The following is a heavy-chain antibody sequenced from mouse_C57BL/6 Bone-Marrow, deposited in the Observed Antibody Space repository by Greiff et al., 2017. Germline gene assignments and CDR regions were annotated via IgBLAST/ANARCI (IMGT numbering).Heavy chain of an antibody. CDR3: ARHEDGSSLYYAMDY. Sequence: QVHVKQSGAELVKPGASVKLSCKASGYTFTEYTIHWVKQRSGQGLEWIGWFYPGSGSIKYNEKFKDKATLTADKSSSTVYMELSRLTSEDSAVYFCARHEDGSSLYYAMDYWGQGTSVTVSS. D-gene: IGHD1-1*01. CDR1: GYTFTEYT. J-gene: IGHJ4*01. CDR2: FYPGSGSI. V-gene: IGHV1-62-2*01.